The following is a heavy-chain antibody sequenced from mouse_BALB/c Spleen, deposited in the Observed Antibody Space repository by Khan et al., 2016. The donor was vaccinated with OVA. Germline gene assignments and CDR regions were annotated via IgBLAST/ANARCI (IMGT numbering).Heavy chain of an antibody. Sequence: EVKLLESGPGLVKPSQSLSLTCTVTGYSITTDYAWNWIRQFPGSKLEWMGHISYSGNTKYNPSLKSRISITRETSKNQFFLQLKSVTTEDTARXYCARIYGGDFDYWGQGTTLTVSS. V-gene: IGHV3-2*02. J-gene: IGHJ2*01. CDR1: GYSITTDYA. CDR3: ARIYGGDFDY. D-gene: IGHD1-1*01. CDR2: ISYSGNT.